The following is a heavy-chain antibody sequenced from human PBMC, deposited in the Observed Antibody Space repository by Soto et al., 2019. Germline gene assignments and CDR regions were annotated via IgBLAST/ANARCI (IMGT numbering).Heavy chain of an antibody. D-gene: IGHD3-3*01. CDR2: INPHGGST. V-gene: IGHV1-46*01. Sequence: ASVKVSCKAPGDTFTSYYLNWVRQAPGQGLEWMGVINPHGGSTKYEQKFQGRVTMTRDTSRSTVYMELRSLRSDDTAIYYCARSSGGNFGIIIEGSNWFDPWGQGTLVTVSS. CDR1: GDTFTSYY. CDR3: ARSSGGNFGIIIEGSNWFDP. J-gene: IGHJ5*02.